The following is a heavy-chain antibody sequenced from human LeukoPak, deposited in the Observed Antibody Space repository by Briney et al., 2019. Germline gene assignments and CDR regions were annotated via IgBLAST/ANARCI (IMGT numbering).Heavy chain of an antibody. Sequence: GGSLRLSCAASGFTFSSYGTHWVRQAPGKGLEWVAFIRYDGSDKDYVDSVKGRFTISRDNSKNTLYLQMNSLRAEDTAVYYCAKDRDKGNYYFDYWGQGALVTVSS. CDR3: AKDRDKGNYYFDY. J-gene: IGHJ4*02. CDR1: GFTFSSYG. D-gene: IGHD1-7*01. V-gene: IGHV3-30*02. CDR2: IRYDGSDK.